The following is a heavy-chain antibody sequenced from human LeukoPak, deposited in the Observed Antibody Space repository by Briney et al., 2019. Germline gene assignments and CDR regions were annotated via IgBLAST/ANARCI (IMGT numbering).Heavy chain of an antibody. CDR1: GYTFTNFG. D-gene: IGHD3-22*01. Sequence: ASVKVSCKASGYTFTNFGITWVRQAPGQGLEWMGWISTYNGDTDNAQKPQGRVTMTTDTSTTTAYMELRSLRSDDTAVYYCAREMYYYDSGGFDYWGQGTLVTVSS. J-gene: IGHJ4*02. CDR2: ISTYNGDT. V-gene: IGHV1-18*01. CDR3: AREMYYYDSGGFDY.